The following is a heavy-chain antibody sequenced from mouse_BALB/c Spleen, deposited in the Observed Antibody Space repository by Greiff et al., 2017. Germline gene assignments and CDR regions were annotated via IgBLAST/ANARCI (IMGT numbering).Heavy chain of an antibody. V-gene: IGHV1-9*01. CDR3: ARGGGNYPFDY. D-gene: IGHD2-1*01. J-gene: IGHJ2*01. CDR1: GYTFSSYW. CDR2: ILPGSGST. Sequence: VQLQQSGAELMKPGASVKISCKATGYTFSSYWIEWVKQRPGHGLEWIGEILPGSGSTNYNEKFKGKATFTADTSSNTAYMQLSSLTSEDSAVYYCARGGGNYPFDYWGQGTTLTVSS.